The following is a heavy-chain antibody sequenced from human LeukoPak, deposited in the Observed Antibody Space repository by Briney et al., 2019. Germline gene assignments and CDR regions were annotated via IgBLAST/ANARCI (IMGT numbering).Heavy chain of an antibody. CDR2: ISAYNGNT. Sequence: ASVKVSCKASGYTFTSYGISWVRQAPGQGLEWMGWISAYNGNTNYAQKLQGRVTMTTDTSTRTAYMELRSLRSDDTAVYYCARDYCIGGSCPADWVAFDIWGQGTMVTVSS. D-gene: IGHD2-15*01. V-gene: IGHV1-18*01. CDR3: ARDYCIGGSCPADWVAFDI. CDR1: GYTFTSYG. J-gene: IGHJ3*02.